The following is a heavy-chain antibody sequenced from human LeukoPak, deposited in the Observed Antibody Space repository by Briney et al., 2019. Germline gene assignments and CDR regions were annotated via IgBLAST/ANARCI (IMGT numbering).Heavy chain of an antibody. Sequence: PGGSLRLSCAASGFTFSSYAMSWVRQAPGKGLEWVSAISGSGGSTYYADSVKGRFTISRDNSKNTLYLQMNSLRAEDTAVYYCAKNAYYDILTDYYRPNYWGQGTLVTVSS. J-gene: IGHJ4*02. D-gene: IGHD3-9*01. CDR1: GFTFSSYA. CDR3: AKNAYYDILTDYYRPNY. V-gene: IGHV3-23*01. CDR2: ISGSGGST.